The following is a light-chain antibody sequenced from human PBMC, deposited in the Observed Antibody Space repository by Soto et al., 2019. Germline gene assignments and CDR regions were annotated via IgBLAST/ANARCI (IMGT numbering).Light chain of an antibody. V-gene: IGLV2-14*01. Sequence: QSVLTQPASFCGSPGQSITISGTGTMSDIGSYNHASLYQPHPRYAPKRLIYEVNHRPSEVSNRFSDFHSGNTASLAKSGLQPEYEAYYYCNAYTNRYTLVLGTGTKLTVL. J-gene: IGLJ1*01. CDR3: NAYTNRYTLV. CDR2: EVN. CDR1: MSDIGSYNH.